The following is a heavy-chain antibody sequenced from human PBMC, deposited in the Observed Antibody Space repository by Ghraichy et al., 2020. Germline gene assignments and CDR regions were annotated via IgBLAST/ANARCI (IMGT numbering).Heavy chain of an antibody. Sequence: SETLSLTCTVSGGSISSYYWSWIRQPPGKGLEWIGYIYYSGSTNYNPSLKSRVTISVDTSKNQFSLKLSSVTAADTAVYYCARTWATYYYGSGSHHDAFDIWGQGTMVTVSS. J-gene: IGHJ3*02. V-gene: IGHV4-59*01. CDR3: ARTWATYYYGSGSHHDAFDI. D-gene: IGHD3-10*01. CDR2: IYYSGST. CDR1: GGSISSYY.